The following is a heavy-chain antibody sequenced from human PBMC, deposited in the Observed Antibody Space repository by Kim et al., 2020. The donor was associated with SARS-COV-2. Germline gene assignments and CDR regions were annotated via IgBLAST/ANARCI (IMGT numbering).Heavy chain of an antibody. CDR2: INHSGST. D-gene: IGHD2-2*01. Sequence: SETLSLTCAVYGGSFSGYYWSWIRQPPGKGLEWIGEINHSGSTNYNPSLKSRVTISVDTSKNQFSLKLSSVTAADTAVYYCARVRDIVVVPAAIGYWGQGTVHSVPT. V-gene: IGHV4-34*01. CDR1: GGSFSGYY. J-gene: IGHJ4*02. CDR3: ARVRDIVVVPAAIGY.